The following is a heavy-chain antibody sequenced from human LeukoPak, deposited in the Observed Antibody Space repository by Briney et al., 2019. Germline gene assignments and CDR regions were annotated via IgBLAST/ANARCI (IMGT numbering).Heavy chain of an antibody. CDR1: GDSVSSNSAA. CDR3: ARDLGYGGNPSGGYFDY. J-gene: IGHJ4*02. D-gene: IGHD4-23*01. CDR2: TYYRSKWYN. Sequence: SQTLSLTCAISGDSVSSNSAAWNWIRQSPSRGLEWLGRTYYRSKWYNDYAVSVKSRITINPDTSKNQFSLQLNSVTPEDTAVYYCARDLGYGGNPSGGYFDYWGQGTLVTVSS. V-gene: IGHV6-1*01.